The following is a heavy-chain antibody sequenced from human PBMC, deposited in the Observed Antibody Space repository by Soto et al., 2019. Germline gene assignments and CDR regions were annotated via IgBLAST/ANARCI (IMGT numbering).Heavy chain of an antibody. CDR1: GFTFSSYG. V-gene: IGHV3-33*01. J-gene: IGHJ4*02. CDR3: ARDLGLAARPIFDY. CDR2: IWYDGSNK. D-gene: IGHD6-6*01. Sequence: GGSLRLSCAASGFTFSSYGMHWVRQAPGKGLEWVAVIWYDGSNKYYADSVKGRFTISRDNSKNTLYLQMNSLRAEDTAVYYCARDLGLAARPIFDYWGQGTLVTVSS.